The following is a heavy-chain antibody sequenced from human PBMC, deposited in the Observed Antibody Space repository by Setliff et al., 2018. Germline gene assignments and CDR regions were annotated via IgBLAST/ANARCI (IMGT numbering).Heavy chain of an antibody. CDR3: VRDMVPDARDYYYGLDV. J-gene: IGHJ6*02. CDR1: AGSITTNYYY. Sequence: SETLSLTCTVSAGSITTNYYYWGWIRQPPGRGLEWVGSTSHTGNTYYHPSVRSRVTLSVDTSKSQFSLSLTSVTAADTAVYYGVRDMVPDARDYYYGLDVWGQGTTVTVSS. D-gene: IGHD3-10*01. V-gene: IGHV4-39*07. CDR2: TSHTGNT.